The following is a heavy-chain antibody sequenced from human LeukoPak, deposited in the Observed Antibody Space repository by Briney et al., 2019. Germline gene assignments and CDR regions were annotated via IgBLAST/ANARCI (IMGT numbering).Heavy chain of an antibody. V-gene: IGHV3-21*01. D-gene: IGHD3-22*01. Sequence: GGSLRLSCAASGFTFSSYSMNWVRQAPGRGLEWVSSISSSSSYIYYADSVKGRFTISRDNAKNSLYLQMNSLRAEDTAVYYCXXXXXXXSSGYYAVFDYWGQGTLVTVSS. CDR3: XXXXXXXSSGYYAVFDY. CDR2: ISSSSSYI. J-gene: IGHJ4*02. CDR1: GFTFSSYS.